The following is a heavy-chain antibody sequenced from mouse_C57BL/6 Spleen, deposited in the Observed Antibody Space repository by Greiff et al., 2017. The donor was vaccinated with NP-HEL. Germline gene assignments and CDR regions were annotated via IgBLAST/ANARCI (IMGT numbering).Heavy chain of an antibody. Sequence: VQLQQSGAELARPGASVKLSCKASGYTFTSYGISWVKQRTGQGLEWIGEIYPRSGNTYYNEKFKGKATLTVDKSSSTAYMELRSLTSEDSAVYFGTRVQSSFCGCFAVWGKGTPVTVSS. V-gene: IGHV1-81*01. CDR3: TRVQSSFCGCFAV. CDR2: IYPRSGNT. CDR1: GYTFTSYG. J-gene: IGHJ1*03. D-gene: IGHD1-1*01.